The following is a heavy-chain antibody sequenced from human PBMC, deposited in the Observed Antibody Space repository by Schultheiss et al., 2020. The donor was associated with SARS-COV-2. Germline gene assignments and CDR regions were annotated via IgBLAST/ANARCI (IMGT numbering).Heavy chain of an antibody. J-gene: IGHJ4*02. Sequence: GESLKISCAASGFTFSSYDMHWVRQATGKGLEWVSAIGTAGDTYYPGSVKGRFTISRDNSKNTLYLQMNSLRAEDTAVYYCAKGAGGDERYWGQGTQVTVSS. CDR1: GFTFSSYD. V-gene: IGHV3-13*01. CDR3: AKGAGGDERY. CDR2: IGTAGDT. D-gene: IGHD2-21*02.